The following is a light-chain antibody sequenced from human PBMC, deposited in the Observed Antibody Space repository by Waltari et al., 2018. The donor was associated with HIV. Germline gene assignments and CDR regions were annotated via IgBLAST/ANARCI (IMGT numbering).Light chain of an antibody. Sequence: DIQMTQSPSTLPASVGDTVTITCRASQNFRTSLAWYQQKHGRSPTLLIYKASALESEVPPRFSGTGSGTEFNLTISGLTSGDFATYYCQQYEGDTRTFGQGTAVE. J-gene: IGKJ1*01. CDR2: KAS. V-gene: IGKV1-5*03. CDR1: QNFRTS. CDR3: QQYEGDTRT.